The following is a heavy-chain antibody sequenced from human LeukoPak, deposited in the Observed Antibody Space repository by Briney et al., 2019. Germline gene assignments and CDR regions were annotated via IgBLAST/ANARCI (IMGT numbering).Heavy chain of an antibody. CDR2: ISAYNGNT. Sequence: ASVKVSCKASGYIFISYGISWVRQAPGQGLEWMGWISAYNGNTNYAQNLQDRVTMTTDTSTSTAYMELRSLRSDDTAVYYCARSGSRLEWFGQTMGYCDNWGQGTLVTVSS. D-gene: IGHD3-10*01. CDR1: GYIFISYG. J-gene: IGHJ4*02. CDR3: ARSGSRLEWFGQTMGYCDN. V-gene: IGHV1-18*01.